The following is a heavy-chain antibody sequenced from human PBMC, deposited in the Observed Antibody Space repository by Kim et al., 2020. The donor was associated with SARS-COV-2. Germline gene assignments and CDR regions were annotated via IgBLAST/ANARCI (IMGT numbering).Heavy chain of an antibody. D-gene: IGHD3-22*01. J-gene: IGHJ4*02. CDR1: GGSISSSSYY. V-gene: IGHV4-39*01. CDR3: ARHTDYYDSSGVDY. CDR2: IHYSGST. Sequence: SETLSLTCTVSGGSISSSSYYWGWIRQPPGKGLEWIGSIHYSGSTYYNPSLKSRVTISVDTSKNQFPLTLSSVTAAHTAVYYCARHTDYYDSSGVDYWGQGTLVTVSS.